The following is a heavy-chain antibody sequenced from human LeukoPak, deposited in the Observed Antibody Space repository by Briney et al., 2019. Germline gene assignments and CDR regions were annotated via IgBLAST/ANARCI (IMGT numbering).Heavy chain of an antibody. Sequence: PGGSLRLSCAASGFTFSSYWTHWVRQAPGKGLVWVSRINSDGSSTSYADSVKGRFTISRDNAKNTLYLQMNSLRAEDTAVYYCARVVTTYYYGSGSYYNPTYFDYWGQGTLVTVSS. V-gene: IGHV3-74*01. D-gene: IGHD3-10*01. CDR3: ARVVTTYYYGSGSYYNPTYFDY. CDR1: GFTFSSYW. J-gene: IGHJ4*02. CDR2: INSDGSST.